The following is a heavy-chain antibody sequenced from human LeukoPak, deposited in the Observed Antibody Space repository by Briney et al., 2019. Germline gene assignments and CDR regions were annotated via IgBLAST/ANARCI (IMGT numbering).Heavy chain of an antibody. CDR1: GFTFSTYA. CDR2: VSDSGVNT. J-gene: IGHJ5*02. Sequence: PGGSLRLSCAASGFTFSTYAMSWVRQAPGKGLDWVSGVSDSGVNTYYADSVKGRFTISRDNSKYTLFLQMNSLGAEDTAIYYCARGLVRSDVGRWSWGQGTLVIVSS. CDR3: ARGLVRSDVGRWS. D-gene: IGHD2-15*01. V-gene: IGHV3-23*01.